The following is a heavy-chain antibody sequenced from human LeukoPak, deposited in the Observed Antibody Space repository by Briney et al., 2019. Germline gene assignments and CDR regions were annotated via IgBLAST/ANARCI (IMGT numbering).Heavy chain of an antibody. Sequence: SETLSFTCTVSGGSISSYYWNWIRPPPGKGLEWIGYIYFNGYTNYNPSIKSRVTISVDTSKNQFSLKPSSVTAADTAIYYCARDPQDAFNSWGQGTMVTASS. V-gene: IGHV4-59*01. CDR2: IYFNGYT. CDR3: ARDPQDAFNS. J-gene: IGHJ3*02. CDR1: GGSISSYY.